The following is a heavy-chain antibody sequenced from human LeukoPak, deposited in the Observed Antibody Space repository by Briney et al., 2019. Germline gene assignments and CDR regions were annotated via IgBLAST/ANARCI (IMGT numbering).Heavy chain of an antibody. D-gene: IGHD3-10*01. CDR3: ARVLYGSGSYDLDY. Sequence: PGGSLRLSCAASGLTFSSYAMSWVRQAPGKGLEWVSAISGSGGSTYYADSVKGRFTISRDNAKNSLYLQMNSLRAEDTAVYYCARVLYGSGSYDLDYWGQGTLVTVSS. V-gene: IGHV3-23*01. CDR2: ISGSGGST. J-gene: IGHJ4*02. CDR1: GLTFSSYA.